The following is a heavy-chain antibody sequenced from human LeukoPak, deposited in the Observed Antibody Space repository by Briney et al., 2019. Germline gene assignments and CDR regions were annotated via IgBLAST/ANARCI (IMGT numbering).Heavy chain of an antibody. D-gene: IGHD1-26*01. Sequence: AKSLRLSCAASAFTIADYGMSWVRQPPGKGLEWVGCIHWNGGSTSYAHSVKGRFTISRDTAKNSLYLQLNSLRAEDTALYYCARAGEDGRYPDYYYYMDVWGKGTTVTVSS. V-gene: IGHV3-20*04. CDR2: IHWNGGST. CDR3: ARAGEDGRYPDYYYYMDV. J-gene: IGHJ6*03. CDR1: AFTIADYG.